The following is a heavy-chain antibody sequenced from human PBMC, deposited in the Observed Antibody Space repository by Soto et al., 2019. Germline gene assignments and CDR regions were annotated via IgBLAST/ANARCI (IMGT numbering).Heavy chain of an antibody. Sequence: RGSLLLSCVSSVFAFSLYGMDWVRQAPDKGLEWVAVIWYDGTDNYYADSVKGRFTISRDNSKNTLYLQVDSLRVDDTAVYYCAKDRSSSLDAMDVWGQGTPVTVSS. V-gene: IGHV3-33*06. J-gene: IGHJ6*01. CDR1: VFAFSLYG. CDR2: IWYDGTDN. CDR3: AKDRSSSLDAMDV. D-gene: IGHD6-13*01.